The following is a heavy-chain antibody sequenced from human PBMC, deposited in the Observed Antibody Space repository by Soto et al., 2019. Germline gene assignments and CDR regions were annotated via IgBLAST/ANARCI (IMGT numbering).Heavy chain of an antibody. CDR1: GFTFSTYN. J-gene: IGHJ6*02. CDR3: ARDGNRGYDMDV. V-gene: IGHV3-48*02. CDR2: MSNTGRTI. Sequence: GSLRLSCEGSGFTFSTYNMDWVRQAPGKGLEWVSYMSNTGRTIFYADSVRGRFTISRDNAKNALFLQMNSLRDEDTAVYYCARDGNRGYDMDVWGQGTTVTVSS.